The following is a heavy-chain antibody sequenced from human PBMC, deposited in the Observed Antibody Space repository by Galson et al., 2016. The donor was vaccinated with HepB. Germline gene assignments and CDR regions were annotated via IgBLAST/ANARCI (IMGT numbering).Heavy chain of an antibody. J-gene: IGHJ5*02. V-gene: IGHV4-4*02. CDR1: GGSISSTNW. D-gene: IGHD4-17*01. CDR3: ASDYGDYATGRGWFAP. CDR2: IYQTGST. Sequence: SETLSLTCAVSGGSISSTNWWSWVRQPPGRGLEWIGEIYQTGSTNYNPSLESRVTISLDTSRNQFSLKLTSVTAADTAVYYCASDYGDYATGRGWFAPWGQGTLVIVSS.